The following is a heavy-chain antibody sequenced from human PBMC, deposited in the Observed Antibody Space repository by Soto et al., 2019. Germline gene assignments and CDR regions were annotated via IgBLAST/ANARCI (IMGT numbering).Heavy chain of an antibody. Sequence: QAGGSLRLSCAACGFTVSSNYMSWVCQAQGKGLEWVSVIYGGGSTYYADSVKGRFTISRDNSKNTLYLQMNSLRAEDTAVYYCASELIFSIIAVAGPSDAVDIWGQGTMVSVS. V-gene: IGHV3-66*01. J-gene: IGHJ3*02. CDR2: IYGGGST. CDR1: GFTVSSNY. CDR3: ASELIFSIIAVAGPSDAVDI. D-gene: IGHD6-19*01.